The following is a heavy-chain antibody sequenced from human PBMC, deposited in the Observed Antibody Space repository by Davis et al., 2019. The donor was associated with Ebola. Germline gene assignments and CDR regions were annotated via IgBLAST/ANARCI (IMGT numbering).Heavy chain of an antibody. CDR3: ASRYFDSSYYYMDV. Sequence: PGGSLRLSCAASGFTFSSYWMSWVRQAPGKGLEWVANIKQDGSEKYYVDSVKGRFTISRDNAKNSLYLQMNSLRAEDTAVYYCASRYFDSSYYYMDVWGKGTTVTVSS. CDR1: GFTFSSYW. V-gene: IGHV3-7*03. CDR2: IKQDGSEK. D-gene: IGHD3-9*01. J-gene: IGHJ6*03.